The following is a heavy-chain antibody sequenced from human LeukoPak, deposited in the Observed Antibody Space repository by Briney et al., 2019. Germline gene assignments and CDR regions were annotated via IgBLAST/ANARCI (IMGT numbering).Heavy chain of an antibody. D-gene: IGHD3-3*01. V-gene: IGHV3-73*01. Sequence: GGPLRPSWPALGFTLSGLAMHWVRQASGKGLEWVGRIKSKANSYATAYAASVKGRFTISRDDLKNTAYLQMNSLKTEDTAVYYCAKPTYYDFWSGYYADYWGQGTLVTVSS. CDR2: IKSKANSYAT. CDR3: AKPTYYDFWSGYYADY. J-gene: IGHJ4*02. CDR1: GFTLSGLA.